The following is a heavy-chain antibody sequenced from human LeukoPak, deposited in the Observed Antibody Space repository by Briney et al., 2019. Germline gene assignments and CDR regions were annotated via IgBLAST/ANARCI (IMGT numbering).Heavy chain of an antibody. CDR2: IIPILGIA. D-gene: IGHD3-3*01. V-gene: IGHV1-69*04. J-gene: IGHJ6*02. CDR3: ARIHYDFWSGSFFYGMDV. Sequence: GSSVKVSCKASGGTFSSYAISWVRQAPGQGLEWMGRIIPILGIANYAQKSQGRVTITADKSTSTAYMELSSLRSEDTAVYYCARIHYDFWSGSFFYGMDVWGQGTTVTVSS. CDR1: GGTFSSYA.